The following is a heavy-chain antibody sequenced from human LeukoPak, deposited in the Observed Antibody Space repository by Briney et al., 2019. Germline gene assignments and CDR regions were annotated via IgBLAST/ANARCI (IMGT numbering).Heavy chain of an antibody. D-gene: IGHD5-24*01. CDR1: GYTFTGYY. J-gene: IGHJ3*02. CDR2: INPNSGGT. Sequence: ASVKVSCKASGYTFTGYYMQWVRQAPGQGLEWMGWINPNSGGTNYAQKFQGRVTMTRDTSISTAYMELSRLRSDDTAVYYCARGRDGYNLGAFDIWGQGTMVTVSS. V-gene: IGHV1-2*02. CDR3: ARGRDGYNLGAFDI.